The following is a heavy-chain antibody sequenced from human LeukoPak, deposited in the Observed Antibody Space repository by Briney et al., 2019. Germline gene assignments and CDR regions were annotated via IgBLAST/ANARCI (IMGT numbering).Heavy chain of an antibody. D-gene: IGHD6-19*01. V-gene: IGHV3-23*01. J-gene: IGHJ4*02. CDR2: ISGSADNT. CDR3: AKDKNGGAVADAFDY. Sequence: GGSLRLSCAASGFTFSSYAMSWVRQAPGKGLEWVSGISGSADNTYYADSVKGRFTISRDNSKNTLYLQMTSLRAEDAAVYYCAKDKNGGAVADAFDYWGEGTLVTVSS. CDR1: GFTFSSYA.